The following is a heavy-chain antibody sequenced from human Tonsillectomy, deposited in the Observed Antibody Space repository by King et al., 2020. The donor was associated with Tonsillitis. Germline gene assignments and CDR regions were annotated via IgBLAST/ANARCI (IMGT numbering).Heavy chain of an antibody. Sequence: VQLVESGGGLVKPGGSLRLSCAASGFTFSSYSMNWVRQAPGKGLEWVSSISSSSSYIYYADSMKGRFTISRDNAKNSLYLQMNSLRAEDTAVYYCARDSTVTTYYFDYWGQGTLVTVSS. CDR3: ARDSTVTTYYFDY. J-gene: IGHJ4*02. CDR1: GFTFSSYS. D-gene: IGHD4-17*01. V-gene: IGHV3-21*01. CDR2: ISSSSSYI.